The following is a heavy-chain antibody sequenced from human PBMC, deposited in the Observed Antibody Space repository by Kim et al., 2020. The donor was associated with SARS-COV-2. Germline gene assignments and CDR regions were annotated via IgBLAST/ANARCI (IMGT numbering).Heavy chain of an antibody. V-gene: IGHV3-21*01. CDR2: LSSDERYI. Sequence: GGSLRLSCVDSGFSFSTYSMNWVRQAPGKGLEWVSSLSSDERYIYYADSVQGRFIISRDNAKNSLYLQMNSLRADDTAVYYCARTAKEFDYLTGYYDYWYFDIWGRGTLVTVSS. CDR1: GFSFSTYS. D-gene: IGHD3-9*01. J-gene: IGHJ2*01. CDR3: ARTAKEFDYLTGYYDYWYFDI.